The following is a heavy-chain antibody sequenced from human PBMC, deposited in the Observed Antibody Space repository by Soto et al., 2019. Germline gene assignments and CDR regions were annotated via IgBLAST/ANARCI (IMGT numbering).Heavy chain of an antibody. J-gene: IGHJ4*02. D-gene: IGHD6-6*01. V-gene: IGHV3-48*02. CDR2: ISSSSGTT. CDR3: ARGGAARPDY. Sequence: EVRLVEAGGGLVQPGGSLRLSCAASGFTFSSYGMSWVRQAPGKGLEWLSYISSSSGTTSYADSVKGRFTISRDNARNSLYLQMTSLRDEDTSMYYCARGGAARPDYWGQGTLFTVSS. CDR1: GFTFSSYG.